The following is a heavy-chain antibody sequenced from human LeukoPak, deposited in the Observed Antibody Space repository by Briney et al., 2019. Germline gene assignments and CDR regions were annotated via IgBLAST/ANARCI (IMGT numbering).Heavy chain of an antibody. V-gene: IGHV1-8*01. J-gene: IGHJ3*02. CDR3: ARWYYDILTGYPHFDI. D-gene: IGHD3-9*01. Sequence: ASVKVSCKASGYTFTSYDINWVRQAPGQGLEWMGWMNPNSGNTGYAQKFQGRVTMTRNTSISTAYMELSSLRSEDMAVYYCARWYYDILTGYPHFDIWGQGTMVTVSS. CDR1: GYTFTSYD. CDR2: MNPNSGNT.